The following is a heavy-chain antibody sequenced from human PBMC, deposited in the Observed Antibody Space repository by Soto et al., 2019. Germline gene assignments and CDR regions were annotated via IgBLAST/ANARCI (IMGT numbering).Heavy chain of an antibody. D-gene: IGHD2-21*01. Sequence: QVQVVQSGAEVKTPESSVKVSCKPSGGTFNTYTVNWVRLAPGHGLERMGRFIPILDMANYAQKFQDRVTITADRSTFTAYMELNSLTSDDTAVYYCAITYCRDNSCPRDFDFWGPGTRVTVSS. CDR2: FIPILDMA. V-gene: IGHV1-69*02. CDR1: GGTFNTYT. J-gene: IGHJ4*02. CDR3: AITYCRDNSCPRDFDF.